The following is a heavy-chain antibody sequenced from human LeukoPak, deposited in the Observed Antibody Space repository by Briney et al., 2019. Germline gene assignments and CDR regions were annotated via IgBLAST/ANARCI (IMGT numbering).Heavy chain of an antibody. CDR3: ARDRVRYSYGGVQDYFDY. J-gene: IGHJ4*02. CDR1: GGSISSYY. CDR2: IYTSGST. Sequence: SETLSLTCTVSGGSISSYYWSWIRQPAGKGLGWIGRIYTSGSTNYNPSLKSRVTMSVDTSKNQFSLKLSSVTAADTAVYYCARDRVRYSYGGVQDYFDYWGQGTLVTVSS. V-gene: IGHV4-4*07. D-gene: IGHD5-18*01.